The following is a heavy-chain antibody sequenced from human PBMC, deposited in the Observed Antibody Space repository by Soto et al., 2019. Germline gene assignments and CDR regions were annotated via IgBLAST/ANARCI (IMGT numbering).Heavy chain of an antibody. Sequence: SETLSLTCAVYGGSFSGYYWSWIRQPPGKGLEWIGEINHSGSTNYNPSLKSRVTISVDTSKNQFSLKLSSVTAADTAVYYCARGRGGWYTYYYYYYGMDVWGQGTTVTVSS. CDR3: ARGRGGWYTYYYYYYGMDV. CDR2: INHSGST. D-gene: IGHD6-19*01. V-gene: IGHV4-34*01. CDR1: GGSFSGYY. J-gene: IGHJ6*02.